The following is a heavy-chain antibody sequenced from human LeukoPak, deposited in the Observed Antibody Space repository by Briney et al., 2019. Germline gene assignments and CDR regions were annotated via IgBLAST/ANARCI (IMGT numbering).Heavy chain of an antibody. J-gene: IGHJ6*03. CDR1: GGSISSYY. Sequence: SETLSLTWTVSGGSISSYYWSWIRQPAGKGLEWIGRIYTSGSTNYNPSLKSRVTMSVDTSKNQFSLKLSSVTAADTAVDYCARGYGSGSSYYYYMDVWGKGTTVTVSS. V-gene: IGHV4-4*07. CDR3: ARGYGSGSSYYYYMDV. CDR2: IYTSGST. D-gene: IGHD3-10*01.